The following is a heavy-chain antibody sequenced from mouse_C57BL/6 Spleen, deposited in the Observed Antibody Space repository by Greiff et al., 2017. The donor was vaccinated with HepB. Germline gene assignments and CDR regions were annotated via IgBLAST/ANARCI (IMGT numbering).Heavy chain of an antibody. CDR1: GYTFTDYY. CDR3: ARSGRDAMDY. Sequence: QVQLQQSGAELVRPGASVKLSCKASGYTFTDYYINWVKQRPGQGLEWIARIYPGSGNTYYNEKFKGKATLTAEKSSSTAYMQLSSLTSEDSAVYFCARSGRDAMDYWGQGTSVTVSS. CDR2: IYPGSGNT. D-gene: IGHD3-1*01. J-gene: IGHJ4*01. V-gene: IGHV1-76*01.